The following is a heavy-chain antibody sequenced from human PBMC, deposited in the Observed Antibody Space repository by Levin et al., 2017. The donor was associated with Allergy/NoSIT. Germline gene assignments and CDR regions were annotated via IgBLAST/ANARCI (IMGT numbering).Heavy chain of an antibody. Sequence: GGSLRLSCAASGFTFSSYAMHWVRQAPGKGLEYVSAISGSGGNTYYANSVKGRFTISRDNSKNTLYLQMGSLRAEDMAVYYCARRFGDYSGFDYWGQGPLVTVSS. CDR2: ISGSGGNT. V-gene: IGHV3-64*01. CDR3: ARRFGDYSGFDY. D-gene: IGHD4-17*01. J-gene: IGHJ4*02. CDR1: GFTFSSYA.